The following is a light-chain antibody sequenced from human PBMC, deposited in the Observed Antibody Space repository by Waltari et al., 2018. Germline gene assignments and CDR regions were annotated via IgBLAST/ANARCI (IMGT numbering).Light chain of an antibody. Sequence: QSALTQPASVSGSPGQSITISCTGTSSDVGVYNYVSWYQHHPGKAPKLMIYEVSNRPSGVSYRFSGSMSGNTASLTISGLQAEDEADYYCSSYTSSSTPYIIFGGGTKLTVL. CDR2: EVS. V-gene: IGLV2-14*01. CDR3: SSYTSSSTPYII. J-gene: IGLJ2*01. CDR1: SSDVGVYNY.